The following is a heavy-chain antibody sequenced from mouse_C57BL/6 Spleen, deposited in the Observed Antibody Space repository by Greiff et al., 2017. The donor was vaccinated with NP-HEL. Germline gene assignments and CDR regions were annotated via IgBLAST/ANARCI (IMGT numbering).Heavy chain of an antibody. CDR2: IWRGGST. D-gene: IGHD1-1*01. CDR1: GFSLTSYG. Sequence: QVQLKESGPGLVQPSQSLSITCTVSGFSLTSYGVHWVRQSPGKGLAWLGVIWRGGSTDYNAAFMSRLSITKDNSKSQVFFNMNSLQADDTAIYYCAKNSGYYGSSYDWYFDVWGTGTTVTVSS. V-gene: IGHV2-5*01. J-gene: IGHJ1*03. CDR3: AKNSGYYGSSYDWYFDV.